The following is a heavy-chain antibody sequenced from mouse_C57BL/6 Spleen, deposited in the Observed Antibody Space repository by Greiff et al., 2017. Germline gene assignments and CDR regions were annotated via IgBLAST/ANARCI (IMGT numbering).Heavy chain of an antibody. D-gene: IGHD2-1*01. J-gene: IGHJ3*01. CDR1: GYTFTSYW. CDR2: IHPNSGST. Sequence: VQLQQPGAELVKPGASVKLSCKASGYTFTSYWMHWVKQRPGQGLEWIGMIHPNSGSTNYNEKFKSKATLTVDKSSSTAYMQLNSLTSEDSAVYYCARGEGNAWFAYWGQGTLVTVSA. CDR3: ARGEGNAWFAY. V-gene: IGHV1-64*01.